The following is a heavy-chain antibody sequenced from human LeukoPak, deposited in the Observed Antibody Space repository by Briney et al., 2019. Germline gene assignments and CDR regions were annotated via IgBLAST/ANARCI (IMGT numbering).Heavy chain of an antibody. CDR2: INHSGST. V-gene: IGHV4-34*01. CDR1: GGSFSGYY. CDR3: ARGSKVAVAGTIGRADY. J-gene: IGHJ4*02. Sequence: SETLSLTCAVYGGSFSGYYWGWIRQPPGKGLEWIGEINHSGSTNYNPSLKSRVTISVDTSKNQFSLKLSSVIAADTAVYYCARGSKVAVAGTIGRADYWGQGTLVTVSS. D-gene: IGHD6-19*01.